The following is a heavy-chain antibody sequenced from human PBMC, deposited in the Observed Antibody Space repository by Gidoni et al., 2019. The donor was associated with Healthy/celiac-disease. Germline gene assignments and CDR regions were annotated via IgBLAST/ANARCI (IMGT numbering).Heavy chain of an antibody. J-gene: IGHJ4*02. CDR1: GGSFSGYY. V-gene: IGHV4-34*01. CDR2: IKHSGST. CDR3: ASTGGYCSGGSCYSNY. Sequence: QVQLQQWGAGLLKPSETLSLTCAVYGGSFSGYYWSWIRQPPGKGLEWIGEIKHSGSTNYNPSLKSRVTISVDTSKNQFSLKLSSVTAADTAVYYCASTGGYCSGGSCYSNYWGQGTLVTVSS. D-gene: IGHD2-15*01.